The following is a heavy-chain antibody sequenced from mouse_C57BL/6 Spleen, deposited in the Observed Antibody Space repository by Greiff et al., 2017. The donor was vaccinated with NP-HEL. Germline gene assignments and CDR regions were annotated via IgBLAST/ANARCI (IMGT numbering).Heavy chain of an antibody. Sequence: EVQLQESGPGLVKPSQSLSLTCSVTGYSITSGYYWNWIRQFPGNKLEWMGYISYDGSNNYNPSLKNRISITRDTSKNQFFLKLNSVTTEDTATYYCARYYYGSSSAWFAYWGQGTLVTVSA. D-gene: IGHD1-1*01. CDR3: ARYYYGSSSAWFAY. J-gene: IGHJ3*01. CDR2: ISYDGSN. V-gene: IGHV3-6*01. CDR1: GYSITSGYY.